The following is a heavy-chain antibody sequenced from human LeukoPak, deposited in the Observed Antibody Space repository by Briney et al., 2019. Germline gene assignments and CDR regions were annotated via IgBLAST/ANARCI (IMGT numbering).Heavy chain of an antibody. J-gene: IGHJ4*02. V-gene: IGHV4-31*03. CDR2: IYYSGST. CDR1: GGSLNSGGYY. CDR3: SRIPNQSKYSIGDY. D-gene: IGHD1-14*01. Sequence: PSETLSLTCTVSGGSLNSGGYYWSWIRQHPGKGLEWIGYIYYSGSTYYNSSLKSRVSISLDTSKNQFSLKLSSVTAADTAVYYCSRIPNQSKYSIGDYWGQGTLVTVSS.